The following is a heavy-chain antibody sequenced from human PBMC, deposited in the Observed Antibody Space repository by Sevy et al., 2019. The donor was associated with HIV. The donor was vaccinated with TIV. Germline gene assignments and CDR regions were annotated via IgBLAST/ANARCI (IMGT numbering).Heavy chain of an antibody. D-gene: IGHD4-17*01. J-gene: IGHJ4*02. Sequence: ASVKVSCKASGYTFTSYGISWVRQAPGQGLEWMGWISAYNGNTNYALKLQGRVTMTTDTSTSTAYMELRSLRSDDTAVYYCARSKYNDYGDTVRPYYFDYWGQGTLVTVSS. CDR2: ISAYNGNT. CDR3: ARSKYNDYGDTVRPYYFDY. CDR1: GYTFTSYG. V-gene: IGHV1-18*01.